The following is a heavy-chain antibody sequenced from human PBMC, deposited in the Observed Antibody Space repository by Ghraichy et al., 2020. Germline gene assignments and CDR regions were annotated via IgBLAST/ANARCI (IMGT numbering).Heavy chain of an antibody. Sequence: SETLSLTCAVYGGSFSGYYWSWIRQPPGKGLEWIGEINHSGSTNYNPSLKSRVTISVDTSKNQFSLKLSSVTAADTAVYYCASVRYFDWLLSYWGQGTLVTVSS. CDR2: INHSGST. V-gene: IGHV4-34*01. CDR3: ASVRYFDWLLSY. CDR1: GGSFSGYY. J-gene: IGHJ4*02. D-gene: IGHD3-9*01.